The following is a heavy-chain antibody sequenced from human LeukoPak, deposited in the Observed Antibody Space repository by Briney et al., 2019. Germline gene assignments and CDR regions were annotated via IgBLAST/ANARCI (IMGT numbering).Heavy chain of an antibody. Sequence: GALVKVSCKASGYTFTSYAMHWVRQAPGQRLEWMGWINAGNGNTKYSQKFQGRVTITRDTSASTAYMELSSLRSEDTAVYYCARVAMVRGVIMLYFDYWGQGTLVTVSS. D-gene: IGHD3-10*01. CDR3: ARVAMVRGVIMLYFDY. J-gene: IGHJ4*02. CDR2: INAGNGNT. CDR1: GYTFTSYA. V-gene: IGHV1-3*01.